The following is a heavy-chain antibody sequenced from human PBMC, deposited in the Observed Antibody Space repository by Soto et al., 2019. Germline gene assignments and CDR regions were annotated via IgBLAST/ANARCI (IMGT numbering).Heavy chain of an antibody. CDR2: IYQTGST. Sequence: QVQLQESGPGLVKPSRTLSLTCAVSNGSITSGNWWSWVRQPPGKGLEWIGDIYQTGSTNYNPSLRSRVIISVDKSKNNFSLSLSSVTAADTAVYFCARVWGALAPIAGWFGPWGRGILVTVSS. D-gene: IGHD3-16*01. CDR3: ARVWGALAPIAGWFGP. V-gene: IGHV4-4*02. CDR1: NGSITSGNW. J-gene: IGHJ5*02.